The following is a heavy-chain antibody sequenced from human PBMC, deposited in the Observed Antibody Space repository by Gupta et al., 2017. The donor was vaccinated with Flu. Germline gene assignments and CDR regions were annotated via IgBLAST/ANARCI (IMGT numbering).Heavy chain of an antibody. D-gene: IGHD6-19*01. CDR1: GFTFSSYS. Sequence: EVQLVESGGGLVQPGGSLRLSCAASGFTFSSYSMNWVRQGPGKGLEWVSYISTSSSTIYYADSVKGRFTISRDNAKNSLYLQMNSLRAEDTAVYYCARVRLHSSGWYSPDYWGQGTLVTVSS. V-gene: IGHV3-48*01. J-gene: IGHJ4*02. CDR3: ARVRLHSSGWYSPDY. CDR2: ISTSSSTI.